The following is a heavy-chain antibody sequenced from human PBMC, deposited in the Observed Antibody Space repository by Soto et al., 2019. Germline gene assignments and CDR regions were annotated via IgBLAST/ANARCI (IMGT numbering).Heavy chain of an antibody. J-gene: IGHJ4*02. Sequence: NLSETLSLTCDVSRYSINNNNWWSWVRQPPGGGLEWIGELHHGGSTNYNPSLESRATFSVDISKNQFFLKLSSVTAADTAVYYCTKNSAYALDYWGQGTLVTVSS. CDR1: RYSINNNNW. D-gene: IGHD5-12*01. CDR3: TKNSAYALDY. CDR2: LHHGGST. V-gene: IGHV4-4*02.